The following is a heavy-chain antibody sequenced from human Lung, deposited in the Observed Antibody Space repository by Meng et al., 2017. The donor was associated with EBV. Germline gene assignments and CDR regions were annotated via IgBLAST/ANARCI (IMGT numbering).Heavy chain of an antibody. J-gene: IGHJ4*02. D-gene: IGHD1-20*01. CDR3: ARAPGNWNFDS. Sequence: LPQESCRVQVKTSETLSRTCPVSCASISSFYYGGWSSQPPGRGPEWIGYFYYSGSTYHNPSLNSRVPISVDTSKNQFSLKLSSVTDADTAVYFCARAPGNWNFDSWGQGTLVTVSS. CDR2: FYYSGST. CDR1: CASISSFYY. V-gene: IGHV4-31*02.